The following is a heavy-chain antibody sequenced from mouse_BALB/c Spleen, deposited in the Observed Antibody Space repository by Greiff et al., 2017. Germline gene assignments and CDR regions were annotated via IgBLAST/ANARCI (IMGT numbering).Heavy chain of an antibody. CDR1: GYTFTSYV. D-gene: IGHD1-1*01. CDR2: INPYNDGT. CDR3: ARGRTYYGSSPYWYFDV. V-gene: IGHV1-14*01. Sequence: VQLKQSGPELVKPGASVKMSCKASGYTFTSYVMHWVKQKPGQGLEWIGYINPYNDGTKYNEKFKGKATLTSDKSSSTAYMELSSLTSEDSAVYYCARGRTYYGSSPYWYFDVWGAGTTVTVSS. J-gene: IGHJ1*01.